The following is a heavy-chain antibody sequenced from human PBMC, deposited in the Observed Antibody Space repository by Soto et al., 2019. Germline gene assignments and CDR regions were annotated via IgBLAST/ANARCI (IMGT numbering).Heavy chain of an antibody. Sequence: ASETLSLTCTVSGGSISSGGYYWSWIRQHPGKGLEWIGYIYYSGSTYYNPSLKSRVTISVDTSKNQFSLKLSSVTAADTAVYYCARAGVVVVPAAIRAFAFDIWGQGTMVTVSS. CDR1: GGSISSGGYY. J-gene: IGHJ3*02. D-gene: IGHD2-2*01. CDR2: IYYSGST. CDR3: ARAGVVVVPAAIRAFAFDI. V-gene: IGHV4-31*03.